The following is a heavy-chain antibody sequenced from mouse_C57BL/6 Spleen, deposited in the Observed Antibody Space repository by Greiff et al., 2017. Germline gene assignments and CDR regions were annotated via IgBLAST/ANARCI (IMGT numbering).Heavy chain of an antibody. CDR3: ARGDVYDDGAYYAMDY. D-gene: IGHD2-2*01. J-gene: IGHJ4*01. Sequence: EVMLVESGGGLVKPGGSLKLSCAASGFTFSSYAMSWVRQTPEKRLEWVATISDGGSYTYYPDNVKGRFTISRDNAKNNLYLQMSHLKSEDTAMYYCARGDVYDDGAYYAMDYWGQGTSVTVSS. V-gene: IGHV5-4*03. CDR1: GFTFSSYA. CDR2: ISDGGSYT.